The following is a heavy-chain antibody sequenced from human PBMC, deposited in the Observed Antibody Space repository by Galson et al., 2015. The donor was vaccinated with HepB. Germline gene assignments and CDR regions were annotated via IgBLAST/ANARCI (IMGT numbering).Heavy chain of an antibody. Sequence: SLRLSCAASGFTFDDYAMHWVRQAPGKGLEWVSGISWNSGSIGYADSVKGRFTISRDNAKNSLYLQMNSLRAEDTALYYCAKADSSGWYGNWFDPWGQGTLVTVSS. D-gene: IGHD6-19*01. CDR2: ISWNSGSI. CDR3: AKADSSGWYGNWFDP. V-gene: IGHV3-9*01. CDR1: GFTFDDYA. J-gene: IGHJ5*02.